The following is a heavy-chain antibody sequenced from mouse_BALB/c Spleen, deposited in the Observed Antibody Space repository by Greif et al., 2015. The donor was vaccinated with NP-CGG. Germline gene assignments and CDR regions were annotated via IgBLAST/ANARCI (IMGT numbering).Heavy chain of an antibody. CDR1: GLTFSDYY. CDR3: ARDGDGNSDY. CDR2: ISDGGSYT. J-gene: IGHJ2*01. D-gene: IGHD2-1*01. V-gene: IGHV5-4*02. Sequence: EVQVVESGGGLVKPGGSLKLSCAASGLTFSDYYMYWVRQTPEKRLEWVATISDGGSYTYYPDSVKGRFTISRDNAKNNLYLQMSSLKSEDTAMYYCARDGDGNSDYWGQGTTLTVSS.